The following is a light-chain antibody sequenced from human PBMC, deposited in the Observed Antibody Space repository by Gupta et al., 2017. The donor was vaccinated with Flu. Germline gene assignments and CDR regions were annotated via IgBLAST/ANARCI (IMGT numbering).Light chain of an antibody. CDR1: SGDVGTYNF. Sequence: QSALTQPASVSGSPGQSITISCTGTSGDVGTYNFVSRYQQHPGKAPKLMIYEVTNRPSGVSGRFSGPKSGNTASLTISGLQPEDEADYYCASYRDYDTWVFGGGTKVAVL. J-gene: IGLJ3*02. CDR3: ASYRDYDTWV. CDR2: EVT. V-gene: IGLV2-14*01.